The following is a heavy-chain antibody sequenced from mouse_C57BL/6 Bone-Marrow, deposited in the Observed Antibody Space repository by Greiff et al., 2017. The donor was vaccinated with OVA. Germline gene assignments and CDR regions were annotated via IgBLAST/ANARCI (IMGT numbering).Heavy chain of an antibody. CDR1: GYTFTDYN. D-gene: IGHD2-1*01. CDR2: INPNNGGT. V-gene: IGHV1-18*01. Sequence: EVQLQQSGPELVKPGASLKIPCKASGYTFTDYNMDWVKQSHGKSLEWIGDINPNNGGTIYNQKFKGKATLTVDKSSSTAYMELRSLTSEDTAVYYCAFYGNYEGFAYWGQGTLVTVSA. J-gene: IGHJ3*01. CDR3: AFYGNYEGFAY.